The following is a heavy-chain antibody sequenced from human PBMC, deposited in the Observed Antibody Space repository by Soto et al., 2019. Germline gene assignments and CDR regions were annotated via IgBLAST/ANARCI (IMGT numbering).Heavy chain of an antibody. CDR3: AKNVGGAVAGTGNY. Sequence: EVQLVESGGVVVQPGGSLRLSCAASGFTFDNYAMHWVRQAPGKGLEWVSLISLDGGSTYHADSVKGRFTISRDNSKNTLYLQMSRLRAEDTALYDCAKNVGGAVAGTGNYWGQGTLVTVSS. V-gene: IGHV3-43D*04. J-gene: IGHJ4*02. D-gene: IGHD6-19*01. CDR1: GFTFDNYA. CDR2: ISLDGGST.